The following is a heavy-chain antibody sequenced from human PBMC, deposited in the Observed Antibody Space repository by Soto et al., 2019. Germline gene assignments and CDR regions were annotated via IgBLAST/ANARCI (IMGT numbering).Heavy chain of an antibody. CDR3: ARADGGSYAGTSDY. V-gene: IGHV3-21*01. Sequence: EVQLVESGGGLVKPGGSLRLSCAASGFTFSSYSMNWVRQAPGKGLEWVSSISSSSSYIYYADSVKGRFTISRDNAKNSLYLQMNSLRAEDTAVYYCARADGGSYAGTSDYWGQGTLVTVSS. D-gene: IGHD1-26*01. CDR2: ISSSSSYI. J-gene: IGHJ4*02. CDR1: GFTFSSYS.